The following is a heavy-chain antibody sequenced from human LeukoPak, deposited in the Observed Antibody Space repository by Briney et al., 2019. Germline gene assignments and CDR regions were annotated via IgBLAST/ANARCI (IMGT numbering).Heavy chain of an antibody. CDR3: ARHYYDSSGYYPENFQH. J-gene: IGHJ1*01. CDR1: GGSFSGYY. V-gene: IGHV4-34*01. Sequence: SETLSLTCAVYGGSFSGYYWSWICQPPGKRLEWIGEINHSGSTNYNPSLKSRVTISVDTSKNQFSLKLSSVTAADTAVYYCARHYYDSSGYYPENFQHWGQGTLFTVSS. D-gene: IGHD3-22*01. CDR2: INHSGST.